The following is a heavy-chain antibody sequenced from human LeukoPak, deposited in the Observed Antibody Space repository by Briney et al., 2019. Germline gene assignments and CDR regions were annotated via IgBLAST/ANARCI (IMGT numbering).Heavy chain of an antibody. CDR1: GYTFISYG. D-gene: IGHD2-15*01. CDR3: ARIPYCSGGSCYFRPNNWFDP. J-gene: IGHJ5*02. CDR2: ISDYNGNT. V-gene: IGHV1-18*01. Sequence: ASVKVSCKASGYTFISYGISWVRQAPGQGLEWMGWISDYNGNTNYPQKLQGRVTMTTDTSTSTAYMELRSLRSDDAAVYYCARIPYCSGGSCYFRPNNWFDPWGQGTLVTVSS.